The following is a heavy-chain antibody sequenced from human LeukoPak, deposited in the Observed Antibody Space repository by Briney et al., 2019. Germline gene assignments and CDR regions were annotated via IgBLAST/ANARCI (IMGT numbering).Heavy chain of an antibody. Sequence: GGSLRLSCAASGFTFSSYSMTWVRQAPGKGLVWVSRINTDGSSTSYADSVKGRFTISRDNAKNTLYLQMNSLRAEDTAVYYCAREEVGAIPLRYFDLWGRGTLVTVSS. D-gene: IGHD1-26*01. CDR3: AREEVGAIPLRYFDL. CDR2: INTDGSST. CDR1: GFTFSSYS. J-gene: IGHJ2*01. V-gene: IGHV3-74*01.